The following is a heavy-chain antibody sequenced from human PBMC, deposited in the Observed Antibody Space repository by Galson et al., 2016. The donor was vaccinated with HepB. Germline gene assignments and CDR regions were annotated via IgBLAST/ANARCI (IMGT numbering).Heavy chain of an antibody. J-gene: IGHJ4*02. CDR2: ISNDGNNK. CDR3: AGAFDF. Sequence: SLRLSCAVSGFTFNTYGTHWVRQAPGKGLDWVAVISNDGNNKYYADSVKGRFTISRDNSKNTLYLQMNSLRPEDTSLYYCAGAFDFWGQGILVTVSS. CDR1: GFTFNTYG. V-gene: IGHV3-30*03. D-gene: IGHD3-16*01.